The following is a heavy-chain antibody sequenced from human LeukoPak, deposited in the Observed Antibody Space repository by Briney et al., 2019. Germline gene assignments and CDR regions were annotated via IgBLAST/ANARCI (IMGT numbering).Heavy chain of an antibody. CDR3: ARGGSSSMYNWFDP. V-gene: IGHV3-30*03. CDR1: GFTFSSYG. CDR2: ISYDGSNK. J-gene: IGHJ5*02. D-gene: IGHD6-13*01. Sequence: GRSLRLSCAASGFTFSSYGMHWVRQAPGKGLEGVAVISYDGSNKYYADSVKGRFTISRDNSKNTLYLQMNSLRAEDTAVYYCARGGSSSMYNWFDPWGQGTLVTVSS.